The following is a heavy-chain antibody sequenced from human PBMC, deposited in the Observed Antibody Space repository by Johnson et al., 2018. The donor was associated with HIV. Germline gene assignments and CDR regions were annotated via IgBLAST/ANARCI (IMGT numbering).Heavy chain of an antibody. CDR1: GFTFSSYG. CDR2: IRYDGSNK. CDR3: ASDNGGTKDAFDM. D-gene: IGHD1-1*01. J-gene: IGHJ3*02. V-gene: IGHV3-30*02. Sequence: VQLVESGGGVVQPGGSLRLSCAASGFTFSSYGMHWVRQAPGKGLEWVAFIRYDGSNKYYADSVKGRFTISRDNSKNTLYLQMNSLRAEDTAVYYCASDNGGTKDAFDMWGQGTMVTVSS.